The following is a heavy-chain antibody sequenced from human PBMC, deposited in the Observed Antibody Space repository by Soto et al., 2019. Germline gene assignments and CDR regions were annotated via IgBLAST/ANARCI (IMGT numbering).Heavy chain of an antibody. CDR2: ISSNGGST. J-gene: IGHJ6*02. V-gene: IGHV3-64*01. D-gene: IGHD2-15*01. Sequence: EVQLVESGGGLVQPGGSLRLSCAASGFTFSSYAMHWVRQAPGKGLEYVSAISSNGGSTYYANSVKGRFTISRDNSKNTLYLQMGSLRADDMAVYYCSRWWLRGMDVWGQGTTVTVSS. CDR3: SRWWLRGMDV. CDR1: GFTFSSYA.